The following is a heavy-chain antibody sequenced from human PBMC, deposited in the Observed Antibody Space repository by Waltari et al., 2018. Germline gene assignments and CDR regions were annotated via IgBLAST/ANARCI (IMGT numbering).Heavy chain of an antibody. CDR2: IYYSGST. CDR1: GGSISSSSYY. V-gene: IGHV4-39*01. D-gene: IGHD3-3*01. Sequence: QLQLQESGPGLVKPSETLSLTCTVSGGSISSSSYYWGWIRQPPGKGLEWIGSIYYSGSTYYNPALKSRVTISVDTSKNQFSLKLSSVTAADTAVYYCASHQYDFWSGYYRGHFDYWGQGTLVTVSS. CDR3: ASHQYDFWSGYYRGHFDY. J-gene: IGHJ4*02.